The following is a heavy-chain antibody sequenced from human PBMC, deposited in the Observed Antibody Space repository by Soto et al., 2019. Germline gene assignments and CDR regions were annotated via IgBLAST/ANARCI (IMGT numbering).Heavy chain of an antibody. Sequence: GGSLRLSCAASGFTFSSYGMHWVRQAPGKGLEWVAVIWYDGSNKYYADSVKGRFTISRDNSKNTLYLQMNSLRAEETAVYYCARAESQVATPVPWFDPWGQGTLVTVSS. CDR1: GFTFSSYG. V-gene: IGHV3-33*01. J-gene: IGHJ5*02. D-gene: IGHD5-12*01. CDR2: IWYDGSNK. CDR3: ARAESQVATPVPWFDP.